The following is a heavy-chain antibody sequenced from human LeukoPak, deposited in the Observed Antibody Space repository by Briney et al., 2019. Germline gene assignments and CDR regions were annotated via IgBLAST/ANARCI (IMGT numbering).Heavy chain of an antibody. CDR3: VRGRVFVDY. D-gene: IGHD3-16*01. V-gene: IGHV3-23*01. J-gene: IGHJ4*02. Sequence: GGSLRLSCTASEFTFSSPAMSWVRQAPGKGLEWVSSITSSGDSTYNADSVKGRFIISRDNSKNTLYLQMNSLRAEDTAVYYCVRGRVFVDYWGQGTLVTVSS. CDR1: EFTFSSPA. CDR2: ITSSGDST.